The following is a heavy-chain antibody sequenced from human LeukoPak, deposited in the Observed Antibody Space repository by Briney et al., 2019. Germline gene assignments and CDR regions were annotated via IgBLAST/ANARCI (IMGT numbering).Heavy chain of an antibody. D-gene: IGHD3-3*01. J-gene: IGHJ6*03. CDR1: GGSISSYY. CDR3: ARGPAKYYDFWSGPYYYYYMNV. CDR2: IYYSGST. V-gene: IGHV4-59*01. Sequence: SETLSLTCTVSGGSISSYYWSWIRQPPGKGLEWIGYIYYSGSTNYNPSLKSRVTISVDTSKNQFSLKLSSVTAADTAVYCCARGPAKYYDFWSGPYYYYYMNVWGKGTTVTVSS.